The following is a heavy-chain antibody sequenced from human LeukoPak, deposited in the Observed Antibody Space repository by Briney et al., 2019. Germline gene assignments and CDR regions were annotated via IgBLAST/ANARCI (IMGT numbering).Heavy chain of an antibody. CDR3: ATRKCGGDCYSDYYYGMDV. CDR1: GGTFSSYA. Sequence: ASVKVSCKASGGTFSSYAISWVRQAPGQGLEWMGRIIPIFGIANYAQKFQGRVTITADKSTSTAYMELSSLRSEDTAAYYCATRKCGGDCYSDYYYGMDVWGQGTTVTVSS. V-gene: IGHV1-69*04. CDR2: IIPIFGIA. J-gene: IGHJ6*02. D-gene: IGHD2-21*02.